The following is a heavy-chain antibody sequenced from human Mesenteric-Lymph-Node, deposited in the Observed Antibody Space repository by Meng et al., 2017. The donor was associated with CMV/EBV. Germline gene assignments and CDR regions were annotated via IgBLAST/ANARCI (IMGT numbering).Heavy chain of an antibody. D-gene: IGHD1-26*01. CDR1: GGSISSSSYY. J-gene: IGHJ4*02. Sequence: GSLRLSCTVSGGSISSSSYYWGWIRQPPGKGLEWIGSIYYSGSTYYNPSLKSRVTISVDTSKNQFSLKLSSVTAADTAVYYCARGGIVGATTFDYWGQGTLVTVSS. CDR3: ARGGIVGATTFDY. V-gene: IGHV4-39*07. CDR2: IYYSGST.